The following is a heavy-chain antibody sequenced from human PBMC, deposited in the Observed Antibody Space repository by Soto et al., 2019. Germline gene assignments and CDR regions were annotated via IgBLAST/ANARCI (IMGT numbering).Heavy chain of an antibody. CDR3: ARHPTTAFTIFGVVINYVIDF. V-gene: IGHV5-10-1*01. CDR1: GYSFTSYW. J-gene: IGHJ6*02. D-gene: IGHD3-3*01. Sequence: GESLKISCKGSGYSFTSYWISWVRQMPGKGLEWMGRIDPSDSYTNYSPSFQGHVTISADKSISTAYLQWSSLKASDTAMYYCARHPTTAFTIFGVVINYVIDFWGQGSTDTGSS. CDR2: IDPSDSYT.